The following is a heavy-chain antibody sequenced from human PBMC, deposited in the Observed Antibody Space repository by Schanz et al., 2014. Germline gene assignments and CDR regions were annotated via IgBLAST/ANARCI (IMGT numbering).Heavy chain of an antibody. CDR3: ARKVVATIGGYYDN. J-gene: IGHJ4*02. CDR2: ISDSGDTA. Sequence: DVQLLESGGGLVQPGGSLRLSCAASGFTFTNYAMSWVRQAPGKGLEWVSLISDSGDTAYYADSVKGRFTISRDNSKNTLYLQMNSLRAEDTAVYYCARKVVATIGGYYDNWGQGTLVIVSS. D-gene: IGHD5-12*01. V-gene: IGHV3-23*01. CDR1: GFTFTNYA.